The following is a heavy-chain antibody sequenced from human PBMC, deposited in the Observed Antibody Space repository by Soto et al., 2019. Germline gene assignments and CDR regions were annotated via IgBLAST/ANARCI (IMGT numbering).Heavy chain of an antibody. D-gene: IGHD2-15*01. CDR3: TTGLRGGWFDP. CDR1: GFTFSNAW. J-gene: IGHJ5*02. CDR2: IKSKTDGGTT. Sequence: EVQLVESGGGLVKPGGSLRLSCAASGFTFSNAWMSWVRQAPGKGLEWVGRIKSKTDGGTTDYAAPVKGRFTISREDSKNTLYLQMNSLKTEDTAVYYCTTGLRGGWFDPWGQGTLVTVSS. V-gene: IGHV3-15*01.